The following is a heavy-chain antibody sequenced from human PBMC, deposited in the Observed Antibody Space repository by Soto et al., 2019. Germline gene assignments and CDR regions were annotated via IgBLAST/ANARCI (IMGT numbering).Heavy chain of an antibody. CDR1: VYSFTGYY. CDR3: ARATGHYSLRLLDTYYYYMEG. J-gene: IGHJ6*03. D-gene: IGHD3-3*01. CDR2: INPNSGGT. Sequence: GALVTVSSKASVYSFTGYYMHWVRESSVQVVEWKGWINPNSGGTNYEQKFQGWVTMNRDTSISTAYMELSRLSSDDTAVYYCARATGHYSLRLLDTYYYYMEGWGKGTTVTVS. V-gene: IGHV1-2*04.